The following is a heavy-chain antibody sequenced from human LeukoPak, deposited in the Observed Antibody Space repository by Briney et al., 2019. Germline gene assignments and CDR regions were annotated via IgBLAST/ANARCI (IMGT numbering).Heavy chain of an antibody. CDR3: ARHLQGTRRSGWYSVFDY. J-gene: IGHJ4*02. V-gene: IGHV5-51*01. CDR2: IYPGESDT. CDR1: GYSFTSYW. Sequence: GESLKISCKGSGYSFTSYWIGWVRQMPGKGLEWMGIIYPGESDTRYSPSFQGQVTISADKSISTAYLQWSSLKASDTAMYYCARHLQGTRRSGWYSVFDYWGQGTLATVSS. D-gene: IGHD6-19*01.